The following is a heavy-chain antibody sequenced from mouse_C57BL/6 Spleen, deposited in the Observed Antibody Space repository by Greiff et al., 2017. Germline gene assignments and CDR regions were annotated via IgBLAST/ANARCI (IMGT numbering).Heavy chain of an antibody. CDR3: ARNNVPLHYYGSSYKDYYAMDY. Sequence: QVQLKQSGPGLVAPSQSLSITCTVSGFSLTSYAISWVRQPPGKGLEWLGVIWTGGGTNYNSALKSRLSISKDNSKSQVFLKMNSLQTDDTARYYCARNNVPLHYYGSSYKDYYAMDYWGQGTSVTVSS. CDR2: IWTGGGT. D-gene: IGHD1-1*01. CDR1: GFSLTSYA. V-gene: IGHV2-9-1*01. J-gene: IGHJ4*01.